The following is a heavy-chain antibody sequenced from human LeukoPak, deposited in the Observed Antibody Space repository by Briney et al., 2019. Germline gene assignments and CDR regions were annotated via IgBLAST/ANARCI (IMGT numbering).Heavy chain of an antibody. CDR2: IYHSGST. D-gene: IGHD3-22*01. V-gene: IGHV4-38-2*02. Sequence: SETLSLTCTVSGYSISSGYYWGWIRQPPGKGLEWIGSIYHSGSTYYNPSLKSRVTISVDTSKNQFSLKLSSVTAADTAVYYCARGRPLPIYYDSSGYYPWGFDPWGQGTLVTVSS. CDR3: ARGRPLPIYYDSSGYYPWGFDP. J-gene: IGHJ5*02. CDR1: GYSISSGYY.